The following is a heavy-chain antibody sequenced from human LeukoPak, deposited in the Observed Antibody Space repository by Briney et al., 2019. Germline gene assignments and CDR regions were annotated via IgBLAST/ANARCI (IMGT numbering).Heavy chain of an antibody. CDR1: GFTVSSNY. CDR3: AKCAREGYSGYDTFDY. V-gene: IGHV3-53*05. J-gene: IGHJ4*02. D-gene: IGHD5-12*01. CDR2: IYSGGST. Sequence: PGGSLRLSCAASGFTVSSNYMSWVRQAPGKGLEWVSVIYSGGSTYYADSVKGRFTISRDNSKNTLYLQMNSLRAEDTAVYYCAKCAREGYSGYDTFDYWGQGTLVTVSS.